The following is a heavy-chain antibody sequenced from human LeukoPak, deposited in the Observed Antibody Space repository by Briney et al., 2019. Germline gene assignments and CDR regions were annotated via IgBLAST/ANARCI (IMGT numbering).Heavy chain of an antibody. J-gene: IGHJ4*02. Sequence: GGSLRLSCAASGFTFSSYAMSWVRQAPGKGLEWVSAISGSGGSTYYADSVKGRFTISRDNSKNTLYLQMGSLRAEDMAVYYCARDPEGYSSSWYLAAPDYWGQGTLVTVSS. CDR2: ISGSGGST. CDR3: ARDPEGYSSSWYLAAPDY. V-gene: IGHV3-23*01. D-gene: IGHD6-13*01. CDR1: GFTFSSYA.